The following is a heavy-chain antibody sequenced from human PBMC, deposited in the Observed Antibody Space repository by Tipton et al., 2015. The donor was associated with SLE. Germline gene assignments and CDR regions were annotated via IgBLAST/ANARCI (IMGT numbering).Heavy chain of an antibody. V-gene: IGHV3-21*01. Sequence: SLRLSCAASGFTFSHYRLAWVRQAPGKGLEWISSISSSSNFIYYADSVRGRFTISRDNAKKSVYLQMNNLRAEDTAVYYCARSPDIVVVPAAKEYYYYMDVWGKGTTVTVSS. J-gene: IGHJ6*03. CDR1: GFTFSHYR. CDR3: ARSPDIVVVPAAKEYYYYMDV. CDR2: ISSSSNFI. D-gene: IGHD2-2*01.